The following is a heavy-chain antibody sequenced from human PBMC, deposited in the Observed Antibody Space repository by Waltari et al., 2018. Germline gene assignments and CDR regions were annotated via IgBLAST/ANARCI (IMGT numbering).Heavy chain of an antibody. CDR2: INPNSGGT. D-gene: IGHD3-16*02. CDR1: GYTFTGYY. Sequence: QVQLVQSGAEVKKPGASVKVSCKASGYTFTGYYMPWVRQAPGQGLEWMGRINPNSGGTNYAQKFQGRVTMTRDTSISTAYMELSRLRSDVTAVYYCARDYIWGSYRPPDYWGQGTLVTVSS. CDR3: ARDYIWGSYRPPDY. V-gene: IGHV1-2*06. J-gene: IGHJ4*02.